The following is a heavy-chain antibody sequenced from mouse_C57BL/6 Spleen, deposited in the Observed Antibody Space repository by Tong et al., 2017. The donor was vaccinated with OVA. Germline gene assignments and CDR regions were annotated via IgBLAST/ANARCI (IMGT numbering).Heavy chain of an antibody. V-gene: IGHV5-17*02. D-gene: IGHD2-4*01. CDR3: ARYDYDERGYAMDY. CDR2: ISSGSSTI. Sequence: EVQLQESGGGLVQSGGSRKLSCAASGFTFSSFGMHWVRQAPEKGLEWVAYISSGSSTIYYADTVKGRFTISRDNPKNTLFLQMTSLRSEDTAMYYCARYDYDERGYAMDYWGQGTSVTVSS. J-gene: IGHJ4*01. CDR1: GFTFSSFG.